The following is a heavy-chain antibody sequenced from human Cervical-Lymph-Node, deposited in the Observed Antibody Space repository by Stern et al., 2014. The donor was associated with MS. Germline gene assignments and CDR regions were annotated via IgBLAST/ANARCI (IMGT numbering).Heavy chain of an antibody. Sequence: QMQLVQSGPEVKKPGTSVKVSCKASGFTFTSSAVQWVRQARGQRLEWIGWIVVGSGNTNYAQKFQERVTITRDMSTSTAYMELSSLRSEDTAVYYCAAALDPGQVPAAFYDDYYYGMDVWGQGTTVTVSS. CDR1: GFTFTSSA. J-gene: IGHJ6*02. CDR2: IVVGSGNT. D-gene: IGHD2-2*01. V-gene: IGHV1-58*01. CDR3: AAALDPGQVPAAFYDDYYYGMDV.